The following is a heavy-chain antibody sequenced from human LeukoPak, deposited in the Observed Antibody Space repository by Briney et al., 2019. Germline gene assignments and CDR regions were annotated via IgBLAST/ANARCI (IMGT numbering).Heavy chain of an antibody. CDR3: ARDRALDY. V-gene: IGHV3-48*03. Sequence: PPGGSLRLSCAASGFTFSSYDLNWVRPAPGKGLEWVSYISKSGSTIYCADSVTGRFTNSTDNAKNSRDLHMNTLRAEDTTVYYCARDRALDYWGPGTLVTVSS. CDR1: GFTFSSYD. CDR2: ISKSGSTI. J-gene: IGHJ4*02.